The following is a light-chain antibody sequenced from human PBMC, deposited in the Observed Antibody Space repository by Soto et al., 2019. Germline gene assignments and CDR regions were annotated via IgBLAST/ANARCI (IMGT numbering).Light chain of an antibody. CDR2: DAS. V-gene: IGKV3-11*01. CDR1: QTVYNY. J-gene: IGKJ4*01. CDR3: QQRYDWPLT. Sequence: EIVLTQSPATLSLSPGERATLSCRASQTVYNYLVWYQQRPGQAPRLLISDASNRATGIPARFSGSGSGTDFTLTINSLELEDLAIYFCQQRYDWPLTFGGGSKIEMK.